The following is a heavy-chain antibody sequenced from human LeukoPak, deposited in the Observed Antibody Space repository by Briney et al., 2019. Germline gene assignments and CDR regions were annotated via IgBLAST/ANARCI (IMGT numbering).Heavy chain of an antibody. Sequence: PGGSLRLSCAASGFTFSSYGMHWVRQAPGKGLEWVAVISYDGSNKYYADSVKGRFTISRDNSKNTLYLQMNSLRAEDTAVYYCARVGDDYSYYFDYWGQGTLVTVSS. CDR3: ARVGDDYSYYFDY. V-gene: IGHV3-30*03. J-gene: IGHJ4*02. D-gene: IGHD4-11*01. CDR1: GFTFSSYG. CDR2: ISYDGSNK.